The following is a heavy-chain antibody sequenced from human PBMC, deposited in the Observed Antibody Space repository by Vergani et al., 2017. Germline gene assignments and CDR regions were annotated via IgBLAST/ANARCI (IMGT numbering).Heavy chain of an antibody. J-gene: IGHJ4*02. CDR2: IRYDGSYK. Sequence: QVQLVESGGGVVQPGGSRRLSCVVSGFIFRNYGMHWVRQAPGKGLEWVAFIRYDGSYKYYADSVKGRFTISRDNPKSTLYLQMNSLRAEDTAVYYCAKFKSSSWYRTYFDYWGQGTLVTVSS. D-gene: IGHD6-13*01. CDR3: AKFKSSSWYRTYFDY. V-gene: IGHV3-30*02. CDR1: GFIFRNYG.